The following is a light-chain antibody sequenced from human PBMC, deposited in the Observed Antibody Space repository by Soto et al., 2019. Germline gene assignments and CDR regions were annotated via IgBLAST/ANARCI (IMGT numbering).Light chain of an antibody. CDR1: QSISSW. J-gene: IGKJ1*01. CDR2: DAS. V-gene: IGKV1-5*01. CDR3: QQYGSSLWT. Sequence: DIHMTQSPSTLSASVGDRVTITCRASQSISSWLAWYQQKPGKAPKLLIYDASSLESGVPSRFSGSGSGTEFTLTISRLEPEDFAVYYCQQYGSSLWTFGQGTKVDIK.